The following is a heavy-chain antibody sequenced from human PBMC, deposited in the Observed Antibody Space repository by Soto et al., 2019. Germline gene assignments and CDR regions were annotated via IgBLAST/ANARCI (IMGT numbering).Heavy chain of an antibody. CDR2: IYYSGST. CDR1: GGSISSYY. Sequence: SETLSLTCTVSGGSISSYYWSWIRQPPGKGLEWIGYIYYSGSTNYNPSLKSRVTISVDTSKNQFSLKLSSVTAADTAVYYCARGDSSSXYYGMDVWGQGTTVTVSS. D-gene: IGHD6-13*01. J-gene: IGHJ6*02. V-gene: IGHV4-59*01. CDR3: ARGDSSSXYYGMDV.